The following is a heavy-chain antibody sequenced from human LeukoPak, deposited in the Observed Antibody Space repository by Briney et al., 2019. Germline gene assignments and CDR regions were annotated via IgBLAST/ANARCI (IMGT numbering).Heavy chain of an antibody. CDR3: ARRPAIFMDGVYYYSMDV. J-gene: IGHJ6*02. CDR1: GFMFSKYA. CDR2: VSASADST. Sequence: GSLRLSCAASGFMFSKYAMSWVRQTPGKGLEWVSAVSASADSTYYADSVKGRFTISRDNSKNTLFLQMHSLRAEDTAVYYCARRPAIFMDGVYYYSMDVWGQGTTVTVSS. V-gene: IGHV3-23*01. D-gene: IGHD2-2*01.